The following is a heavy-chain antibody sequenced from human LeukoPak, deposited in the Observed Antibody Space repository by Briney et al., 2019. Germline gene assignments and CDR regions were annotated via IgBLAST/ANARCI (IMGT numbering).Heavy chain of an antibody. CDR3: ATADYSSTWSHDYYYMDV. J-gene: IGHJ6*03. CDR1: GYSISSGYY. CDR2: IYHSGST. V-gene: IGHV4-38-2*02. Sequence: PSETLSLTYTVSGYSISSGYYWGWMRPPPGKGLEWIGSIYHSGSTYYNPSLKSRVTISVDTSKNQFSLKLSSVTAADTAVYYCATADYSSTWSHDYYYMDVWGKGTTVTVSS. D-gene: IGHD6-13*01.